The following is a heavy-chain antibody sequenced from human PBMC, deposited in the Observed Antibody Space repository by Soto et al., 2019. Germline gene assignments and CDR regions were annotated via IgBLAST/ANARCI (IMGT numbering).Heavy chain of an antibody. D-gene: IGHD2-15*01. CDR1: GFTFRSYA. CDR2: ISYDGSNK. J-gene: IGHJ6*02. CDR3: ARGDGEDIAVVGGVRTGEYGGDG. V-gene: IGHV3-30-3*01. Sequence: QVQLVESGGGVVQPGRSLRLSCAASGFTFRSYAMHWVRQAPGKGLECVAVISYDGSNKFYRDYVKGRFTISRDNSKNTLYMQINSLRYEDTDVYYCARGDGEDIAVVGGVRTGEYGGDGWGQGTTVTVSS.